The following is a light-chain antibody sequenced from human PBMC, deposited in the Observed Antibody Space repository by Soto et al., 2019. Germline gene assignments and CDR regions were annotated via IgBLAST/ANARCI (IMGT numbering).Light chain of an antibody. V-gene: IGKV3-15*01. CDR2: GAS. CDR1: QSVSSN. J-gene: IGKJ5*01. Sequence: EIVMTQSPATLSVSPGERATLSCRASQSVSSNLAWYQQKPGQAPRPLIYGASTRATGIPARFSGSGSGTEFTLTISSLQSEDFAVYYCQQYINWPPITFGQGTRLEIK. CDR3: QQYINWPPIT.